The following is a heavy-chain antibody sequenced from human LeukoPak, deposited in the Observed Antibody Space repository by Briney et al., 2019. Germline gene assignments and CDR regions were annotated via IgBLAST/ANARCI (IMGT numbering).Heavy chain of an antibody. CDR3: AKDLLPGAPDYFDY. CDR1: GFTISAHE. CDR2: ISTDGNIK. D-gene: IGHD2-21*02. Sequence: GGSLRLSCAASGFTISAHEMHWVRQAPGKGLEWVAVISTDGNIKLYSDSVKGRFTISRDTSKTTLFLQMNRLRAEDTAVYYCAKDLLPGAPDYFDYWGQGTLVTVSS. J-gene: IGHJ4*02. V-gene: IGHV3-30-3*01.